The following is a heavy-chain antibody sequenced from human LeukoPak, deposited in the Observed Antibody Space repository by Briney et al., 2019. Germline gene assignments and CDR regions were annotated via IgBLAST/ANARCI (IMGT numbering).Heavy chain of an antibody. J-gene: IGHJ6*01. Sequence: SVKVSCKASGGTLSSYAISWVRQAPGQGLEWMGGIIPIFGTANYAQKFQGRVTITADESTSTAYMELSSLRSEDTAVYYCARDLGVVVVAAMVAESYYGMDVWGQGTTVTVSS. CDR3: ARDLGVVVVAAMVAESYYGMDV. D-gene: IGHD2-15*01. V-gene: IGHV1-69*13. CDR1: GGTLSSYA. CDR2: IIPIFGTA.